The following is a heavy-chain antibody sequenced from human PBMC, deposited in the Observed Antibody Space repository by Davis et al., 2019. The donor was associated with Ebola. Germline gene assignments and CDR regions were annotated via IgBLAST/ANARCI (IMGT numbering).Heavy chain of an antibody. Sequence: PGGSLRLSCAGSQFNFTGAWMNWVRQAPGKGLEWVASTNPDASEKYYVDSARGRFTISRDTAKNSLFLQMNSLRAEDTAVYFCATQAWTQFDYWGQGTLVTVSS. D-gene: IGHD3/OR15-3a*01. CDR1: QFNFTGAW. CDR2: TNPDASEK. J-gene: IGHJ4*02. V-gene: IGHV3-7*01. CDR3: ATQAWTQFDY.